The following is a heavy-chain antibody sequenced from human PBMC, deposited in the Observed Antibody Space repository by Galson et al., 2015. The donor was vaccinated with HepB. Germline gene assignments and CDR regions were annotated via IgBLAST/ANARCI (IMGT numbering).Heavy chain of an antibody. CDR2: IYPSDSDI. J-gene: IGHJ4*02. CDR3: ARHDYDRSPFDY. CDR1: GYTFTNHW. V-gene: IGHV5-51*01. D-gene: IGHD3-22*01. Sequence: QSGAEVKEPGESLKISCQGSGYTFTNHWIGWVRQMPGKGLEWMGIIYPSDSDIRYSSSFRGQVTISADKSISTAYLQWSSLKASDTAMYYCARHDYDRSPFDYWGQGTLVTVSS.